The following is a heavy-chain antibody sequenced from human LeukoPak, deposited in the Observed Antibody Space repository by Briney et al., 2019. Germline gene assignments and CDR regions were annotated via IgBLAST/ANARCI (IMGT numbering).Heavy chain of an antibody. Sequence: PGGSLRLFCAASGFSFRNYGMHWVRQAPGKGLEGVAVISDDGRNKYYADSVRGRFTISRDNSKNMLYLQMNNLRPEDTAVYHCAKDADTATIIYWYFDLWGRGTLVTVSS. CDR1: GFSFRNYG. D-gene: IGHD5-18*01. CDR3: AKDADTATIIYWYFDL. J-gene: IGHJ2*01. V-gene: IGHV3-30*18. CDR2: ISDDGRNK.